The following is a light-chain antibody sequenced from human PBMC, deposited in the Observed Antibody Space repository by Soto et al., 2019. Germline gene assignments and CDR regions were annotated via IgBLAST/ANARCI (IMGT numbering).Light chain of an antibody. CDR1: QTVSSNY. Sequence: EIILTQSPDTLSLSPGERATLSCRASQTVSSNYLAWCQQRPGQAPRLLIYGASTRAAGIPDRFSGSGSGTDFTLTITRLETEDSAVYFCQQYTGPPTTFGKGTRLEIK. CDR3: QQYTGPPTT. CDR2: GAS. J-gene: IGKJ5*01. V-gene: IGKV3-20*01.